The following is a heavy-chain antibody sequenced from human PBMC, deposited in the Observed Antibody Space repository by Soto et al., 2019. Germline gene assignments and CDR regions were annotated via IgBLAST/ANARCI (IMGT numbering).Heavy chain of an antibody. D-gene: IGHD3-22*01. CDR3: SGYHLDNIGYQPDY. J-gene: IGHJ4*02. Sequence: VQSLKMSCKGLGNSFNNWLGWVRQMPGKGLEWVGIIYPGDSDTRYSPSFQGQVTISADKSISTAYLQWSSLKHSDSDMYYCSGYHLDNIGYQPDYWGPGTLLSTYS. V-gene: IGHV5-51*01. CDR1: GNSFNNW. CDR2: IYPGDSDT.